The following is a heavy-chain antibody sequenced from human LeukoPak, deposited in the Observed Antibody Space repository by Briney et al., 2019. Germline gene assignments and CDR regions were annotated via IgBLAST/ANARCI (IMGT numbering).Heavy chain of an antibody. CDR2: IKYDGSEK. V-gene: IGHV3-7*01. CDR3: ARETVMVVPAAIKSDA. Sequence: PGGSLRLSCAASGFNFYTFWMSWVRQAPGKGLEWVANIKYDGSEKYYADSVNGRFTISRDDARKSLFLQMNSLRADDTAIYYCARETVMVVPAAIKSDAWGQGTLVTVSS. CDR1: GFNFYTFW. J-gene: IGHJ5*02. D-gene: IGHD2-2*01.